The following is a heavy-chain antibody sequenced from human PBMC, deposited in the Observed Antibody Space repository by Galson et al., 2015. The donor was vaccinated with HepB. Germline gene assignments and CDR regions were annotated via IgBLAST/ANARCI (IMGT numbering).Heavy chain of an antibody. V-gene: IGHV3-48*01. J-gene: IGHJ4*02. CDR1: GFTFSTYN. Sequence: SLRLSCAASGFTFSTYNLNWVRQAPGKGLEWVSSISSSSTSIYYADSLKGRFTISRDNAKNSLFLQMNSLRVEDTAVYYCARGVVYDFWRGYFGYYFDYWGQGTLVTVSS. CDR3: ARGVVYDFWRGYFGYYFDY. CDR2: ISSSSTSI. D-gene: IGHD3-3*01.